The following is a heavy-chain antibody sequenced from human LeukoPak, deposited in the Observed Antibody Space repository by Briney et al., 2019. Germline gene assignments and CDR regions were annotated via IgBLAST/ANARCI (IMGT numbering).Heavy chain of an antibody. J-gene: IGHJ4*02. CDR1: GFTFSSYW. V-gene: IGHV3-7*01. CDR2: IKQDGSEK. Sequence: GGSLRLSCAASGFTFSSYWMSWLRQAPGKGLEWVANIKQDGSEKYYVDSVKGRFTISRDNAKNSLYLQMNSLRAEDTAVYYCARERTPIFYLMNDFDYWGQGTLVTVSS. D-gene: IGHD2-8*01. CDR3: ARERTPIFYLMNDFDY.